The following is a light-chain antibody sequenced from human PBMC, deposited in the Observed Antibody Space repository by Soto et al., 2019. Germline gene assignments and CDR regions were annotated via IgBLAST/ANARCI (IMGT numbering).Light chain of an antibody. V-gene: IGKV3-11*01. CDR2: DSS. CDR1: QSVSTS. CDR3: QVRDVWTS. J-gene: IGKJ1*01. Sequence: IVLTQSPVTLALSPGESAVLSCRASQSVSTSLAWYQHKPGQAPRLFIYDSSKRAPGIPARFTGSGSGTDFTLTISSLEPEDIAVYYCQVRDVWTSFGQGTKVDIK.